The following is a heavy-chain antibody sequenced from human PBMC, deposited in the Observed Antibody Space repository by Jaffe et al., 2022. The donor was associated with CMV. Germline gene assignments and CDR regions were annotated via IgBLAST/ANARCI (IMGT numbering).Heavy chain of an antibody. CDR3: ARTRGNSVNYYYGMDV. Sequence: QVTLKESGPVLVKPTETLTLTCTVSGFSLSNARMGVSWIRQPPGKALEWLAHIFSNDEKSYSTSLKSRLTISKDTSKSQVVLTMTNMDPVDTATYYCARTRGNSVNYYYGMDVWGQGTTVTVSS. CDR1: GFSLSNARMG. D-gene: IGHD2-21*02. CDR2: IFSNDEK. V-gene: IGHV2-26*01. J-gene: IGHJ6*02.